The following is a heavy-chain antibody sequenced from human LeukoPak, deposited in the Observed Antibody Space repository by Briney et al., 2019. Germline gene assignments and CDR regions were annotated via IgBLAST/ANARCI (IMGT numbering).Heavy chain of an antibody. D-gene: IGHD6-19*01. CDR1: GFTLDDYG. CDR2: IGWSGSST. CDR3: ARGRASGWYRGDYDY. V-gene: IGHV3-20*04. Sequence: GGSLRLSCAASGFTLDDYGMSWVRQAPGKGLEWVSGIGWSGSSTGYADSVKGRFTISIDNAKNSLYLQLNSLRAEDTAFYYCARGRASGWYRGDYDYWGQGTLVTVSS. J-gene: IGHJ4*02.